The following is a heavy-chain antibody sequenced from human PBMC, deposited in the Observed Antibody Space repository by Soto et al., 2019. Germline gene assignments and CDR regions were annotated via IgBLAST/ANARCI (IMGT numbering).Heavy chain of an antibody. Sequence: GASLKISCEGSGYSFTSYWIGWVRQMPGKGLEWMGIIYPGDSYTRYSPSFQGQVTISADKLISTAYLQWSSLKASDNAMYYCAIRRDSSGWCGHAFDIWGQGTMVTV. CDR3: AIRRDSSGWCGHAFDI. CDR1: GYSFTSYW. J-gene: IGHJ3*02. V-gene: IGHV5-51*04. D-gene: IGHD6-19*01. CDR2: IYPGDSYT.